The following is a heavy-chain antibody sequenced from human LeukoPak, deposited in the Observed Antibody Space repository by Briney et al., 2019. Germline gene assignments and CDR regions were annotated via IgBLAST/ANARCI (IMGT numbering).Heavy chain of an antibody. V-gene: IGHV3-74*01. CDR3: ARIGYCNGWYYFDY. CDR1: GFTFSSYR. D-gene: IGHD6-19*01. CDR2: INSDGSST. J-gene: IGHJ4*02. Sequence: GGSLRLSCAASGFTFSSYRMHWVRQAPGKGLVWVSRINSDGSSTDYADSVEGRFTISRDNAKNTLYLQMNSLRAEDTAVYYCARIGYCNGWYYFDYWGQGTLVTVSS.